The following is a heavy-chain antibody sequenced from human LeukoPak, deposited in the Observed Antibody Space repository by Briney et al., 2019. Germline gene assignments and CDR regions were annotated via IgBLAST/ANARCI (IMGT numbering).Heavy chain of an antibody. J-gene: IGHJ4*02. CDR2: IKSKTDGGTT. CDR1: GLTFSNAW. Sequence: GGSLRLSCAASGLTFSNAWMNWVRQAPGKGLEWVGRIKSKTDGGTTDYAAPVKGRFTISRDDSKNTLYLQMNSLKTEDTAVYYCTTDEDYYDSSTNFDYWGQGTLVTVSS. D-gene: IGHD3-22*01. V-gene: IGHV3-15*07. CDR3: TTDEDYYDSSTNFDY.